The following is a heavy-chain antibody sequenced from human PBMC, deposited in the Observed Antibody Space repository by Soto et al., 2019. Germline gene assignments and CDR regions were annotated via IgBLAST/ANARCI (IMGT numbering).Heavy chain of an antibody. CDR2: IYYSGST. CDR1: GGSISSYY. D-gene: IGHD1-1*01. CDR3: ASPPSPLERYFDY. Sequence: SETLSLTCTVSGGSISSYYWSWIRQPPGKGLEWIGYIYYSGSTNYNPSLKSRVTISVDTSKNQFSLKLSSVTAADTAVYYCASPPSPLERYFDYWGQGTLVTVSS. V-gene: IGHV4-59*01. J-gene: IGHJ4*02.